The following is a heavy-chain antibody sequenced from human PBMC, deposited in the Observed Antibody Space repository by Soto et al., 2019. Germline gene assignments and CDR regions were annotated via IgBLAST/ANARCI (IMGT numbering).Heavy chain of an antibody. CDR2: ISYDGSKK. CDR1: GFTFSSYV. CDR3: AKVYGSGSYTYYYYGMDV. V-gene: IGHV3-30*18. J-gene: IGHJ6*02. Sequence: QVQLVESGGGVVQPGRSLRLSCAASGFTFSSYVMHRVRQAPGKGLEWVAVISYDGSKKYYADSVKGRFTISRDNSKNTLYLQINSLRAEDKAVYYCAKVYGSGSYTYYYYGMDVLGQGTTVTVSS. D-gene: IGHD3-10*01.